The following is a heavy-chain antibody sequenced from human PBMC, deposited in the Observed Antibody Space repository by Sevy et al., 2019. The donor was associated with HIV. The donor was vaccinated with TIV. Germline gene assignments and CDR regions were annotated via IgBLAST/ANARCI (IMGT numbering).Heavy chain of an antibody. D-gene: IGHD6-19*01. J-gene: IGHJ4*01. CDR3: ARPDLSGWYFDF. CDR2: ISSSSDSSRTL. V-gene: IGHV3-48*01. Sequence: GGSLRLSCVASGFTFSSYSMNWVRQAPGKGLEWVSYISSSSDSSRTLYYADSVKGRFSISRDNAKNSVHLQMTSLRVEDTAVYYCARPDLSGWYFDFWGHGTPVTVSS. CDR1: GFTFSSYS.